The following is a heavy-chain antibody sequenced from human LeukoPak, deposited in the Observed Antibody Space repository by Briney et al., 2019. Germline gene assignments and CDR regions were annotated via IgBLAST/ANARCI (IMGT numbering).Heavy chain of an antibody. Sequence: YSGSTNYNPSLKSRVTISVDTSKNQFSLKLSSVTAADTAVYYCARVPSPGSYGYYYYMDVWGKGTTVTVSS. CDR3: ARVPSPGSYGYYYYMDV. D-gene: IGHD3-16*01. CDR2: YSGST. V-gene: IGHV4-30-4*05. J-gene: IGHJ6*03.